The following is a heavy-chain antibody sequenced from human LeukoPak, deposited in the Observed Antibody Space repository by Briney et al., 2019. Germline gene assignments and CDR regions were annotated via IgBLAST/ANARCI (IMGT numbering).Heavy chain of an antibody. D-gene: IGHD3-22*01. CDR3: ARGDYYDSSGYYSFSNWFDP. V-gene: IGHV4-59*01. CDR1: GGSISSYY. J-gene: IGHJ5*02. Sequence: SETLSLTCTVSGGSISSYYWSWIRQPPGKGLEWIGYIYYSGSTNYNPSLKSRVTISVDTSKNQFSLKLSSVTAADTAVYYCARGDYYDSSGYYSFSNWFDPWGQGTLVTVSS. CDR2: IYYSGST.